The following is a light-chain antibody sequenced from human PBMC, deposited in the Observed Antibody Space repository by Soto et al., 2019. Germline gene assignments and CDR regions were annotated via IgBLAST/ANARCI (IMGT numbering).Light chain of an antibody. Sequence: QSALTQPPSASGSPGQSVTISCTGTSREIGGYDFVSWYQQHPGKAPKLLIYDVSKRPSGVPDRFSGSKSGNTASLTVSGLQTDDEADYYCSSYGGSNNLLFGGGTKVTVL. CDR2: DVS. V-gene: IGLV2-8*01. CDR3: SSYGGSNNLL. CDR1: SREIGGYDF. J-gene: IGLJ2*01.